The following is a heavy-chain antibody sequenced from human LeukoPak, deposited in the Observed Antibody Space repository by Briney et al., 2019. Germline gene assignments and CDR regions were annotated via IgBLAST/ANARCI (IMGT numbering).Heavy chain of an antibody. CDR2: IYPGDSDT. CDR3: ARPSDGDYFDAFDI. D-gene: IGHD4-17*01. V-gene: IGHV5-51*01. CDR1: GYSFTTYW. J-gene: IGHJ3*02. Sequence: GEPLKISGKASGYSFTTYWIGGSGQMPGKGLEWMGIIYPGDSDTRYSPSIQGQVTISADKSISTAYLQWSSLKASDTAMYYCARPSDGDYFDAFDIWGQGTMVTVSS.